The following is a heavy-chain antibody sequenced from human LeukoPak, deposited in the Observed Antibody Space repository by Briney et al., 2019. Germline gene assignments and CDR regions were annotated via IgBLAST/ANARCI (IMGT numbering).Heavy chain of an antibody. CDR3: ARLAYSYGFGY. CDR2: INHSGST. Sequence: SETLSLTCTVSGGSFSGYYWSWIRQPPGKGLEWIGEINHSGSTNYNPSLKSRVTISVDTSKNQFSLKLSSVTAADTAVYYCARLAYSYGFGYWGQGTLVTVSS. V-gene: IGHV4-34*01. J-gene: IGHJ4*02. CDR1: GGSFSGYY. D-gene: IGHD5-18*01.